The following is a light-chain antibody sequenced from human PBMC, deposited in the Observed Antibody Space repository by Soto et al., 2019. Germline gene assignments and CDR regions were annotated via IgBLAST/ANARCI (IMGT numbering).Light chain of an antibody. CDR1: QSISSW. CDR3: QQYNSYLGT. J-gene: IGKJ1*01. CDR2: DAS. Sequence: IQMTQSPPSLSASVGDRVTITCRASQSISSWLAWYQQKPGKAPKLLIYDASSLESGVPSRFSGSGSGTEFTLTISSLQPDDFATYYCQQYNSYLGTFGQGTKVDIK. V-gene: IGKV1-5*01.